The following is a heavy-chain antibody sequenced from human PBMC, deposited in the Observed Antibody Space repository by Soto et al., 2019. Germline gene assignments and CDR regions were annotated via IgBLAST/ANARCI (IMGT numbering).Heavy chain of an antibody. J-gene: IGHJ3*01. D-gene: IGHD2-21*01. CDR3: AHDCGRTGGPTDAFDV. V-gene: IGHV2-5*02. CDR2: IYWDDAQ. CDR1: GFSLSTDGVG. Sequence: QITLKESGPTLVKPTQTLTLTCTFSGFSLSTDGVGVGWIRQPPGKGLEWLALIYWDDAQRYSPSLKTRLTLTVATSEDQVVITMTNMHPVLTSTYTCAHDCGRTGGPTDAFDVWGQGTAVTVSS.